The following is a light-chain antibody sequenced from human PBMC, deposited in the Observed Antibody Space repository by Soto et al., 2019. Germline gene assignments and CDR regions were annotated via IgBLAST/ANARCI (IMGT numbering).Light chain of an antibody. CDR3: QQYGSSPLS. CDR1: QSVTTSN. Sequence: EIVLTQSPGTLSLSPGERATLSCRASQSVTTSNLAWYQQKPGQAPRLLIYGASSRATGIPDRFSGSGSGTDFTLTISRLEPEDCAVYCCQQYGSSPLSFGGGNKVEIK. V-gene: IGKV3-20*01. J-gene: IGKJ4*01. CDR2: GAS.